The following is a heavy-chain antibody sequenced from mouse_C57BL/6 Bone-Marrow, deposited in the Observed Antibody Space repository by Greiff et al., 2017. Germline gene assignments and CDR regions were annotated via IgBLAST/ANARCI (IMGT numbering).Heavy chain of an antibody. CDR3: TPFGWFAY. CDR1: GYTFTDYE. CDR2: IDPKTGGT. Sequence: VQLQQSGAELVRPGASVTLSCKASGYTFTDYEMHWVKQTPVHGLEWIGAIDPKTGGTAYNQKFKGKAILTADKSSSTAYMELRSLTSEDSAVYYCTPFGWFAYWGQGTLVTVSA. J-gene: IGHJ3*01. D-gene: IGHD3-1*01. V-gene: IGHV1-15*01.